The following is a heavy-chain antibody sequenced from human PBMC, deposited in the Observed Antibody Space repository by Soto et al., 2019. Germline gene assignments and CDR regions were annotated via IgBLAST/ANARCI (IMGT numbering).Heavy chain of an antibody. CDR1: GYTFTSYG. CDR3: APRSPAFDY. J-gene: IGHJ4*02. V-gene: IGHV1-18*01. CDR2: ITTDKGKT. Sequence: QVQLVQSGPEVKKSGASVKVSCKTSGYTFTSYGISWVRQAPGQGLEWMGWITTDKGKTTYAQKFQGRVTMTTDTSTSTAYMELRSLRSDATAVYYCAPRSPAFDYWGQGTLVTVSS.